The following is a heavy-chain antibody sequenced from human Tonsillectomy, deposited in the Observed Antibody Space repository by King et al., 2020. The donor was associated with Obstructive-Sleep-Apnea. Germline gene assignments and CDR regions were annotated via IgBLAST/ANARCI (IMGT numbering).Heavy chain of an antibody. Sequence: VQLVESGGGVVQPGRSLRLSCAASGFTFSTYAIHWVRQAPGKGLEWVAGISYDGRNKYYADSVKGRFTISRDNSKNTLFLQMNSLRAEDTALYYCARQYYYESNDWYYFDYWGQGTLVTVSS. CDR3: ARQYYYESNDWYYFDY. V-gene: IGHV3-30*04. D-gene: IGHD3-22*01. CDR2: ISYDGRNK. J-gene: IGHJ4*02. CDR1: GFTFSTYA.